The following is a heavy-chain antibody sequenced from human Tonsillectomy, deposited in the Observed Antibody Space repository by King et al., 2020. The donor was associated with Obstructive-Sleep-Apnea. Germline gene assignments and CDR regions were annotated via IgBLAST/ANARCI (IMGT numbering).Heavy chain of an antibody. Sequence: VQLQESGPGLVKPSQTLSLTCTVSGGSISSGGSYWSWIRQHPGKGLEWIGYIYYSGSTYYNPSLKSRVTISVETSKNQFSLKLSSVTAADTAVYYCARGPLSLEGVTNWFDPWGQGTLVTVSS. CDR1: GGSISSGGSY. V-gene: IGHV4-31*03. J-gene: IGHJ5*02. D-gene: IGHD4-11*01. CDR3: ARGPLSLEGVTNWFDP. CDR2: IYYSGST.